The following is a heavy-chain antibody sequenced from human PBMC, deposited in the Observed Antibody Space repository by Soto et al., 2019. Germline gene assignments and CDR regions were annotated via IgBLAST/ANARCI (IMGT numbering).Heavy chain of an antibody. Sequence: SETLSLNCTVYGWSFSGYYWSWIRQPPGKGLEWIGEINHSGSTNYNPSLKSRVTISVDTSKNQFSLKLSSVTAADTAVYYCARVGYSYGYQNNWFDPWGQGTLVTVSS. V-gene: IGHV4-34*01. J-gene: IGHJ5*02. CDR3: ARVGYSYGYQNNWFDP. CDR1: GWSFSGYY. CDR2: INHSGST. D-gene: IGHD5-18*01.